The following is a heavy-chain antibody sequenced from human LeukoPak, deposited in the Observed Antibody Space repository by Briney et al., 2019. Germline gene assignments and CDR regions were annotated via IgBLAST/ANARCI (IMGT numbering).Heavy chain of an antibody. CDR3: GRDHPQYDILTGSVSYYYYYMDV. V-gene: IGHV4-4*07. Sequence: SETLSLTCTVSGGSISSYYWSWIRQPAGKGLEWIGRIYTSESTTYNPSFKSRVTMFVDTSTNQFSLKLSSVTAADTAVHYCGRDHPQYDILTGSVSYYYYYMDVWGKGTTVTVSS. CDR1: GGSISSYY. D-gene: IGHD3-9*01. CDR2: IYTSEST. J-gene: IGHJ6*03.